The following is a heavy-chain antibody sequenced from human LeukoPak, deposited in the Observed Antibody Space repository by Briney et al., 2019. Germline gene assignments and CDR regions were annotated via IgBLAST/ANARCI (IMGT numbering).Heavy chain of an antibody. CDR2: INPSGGST. D-gene: IGHD3-10*01. Sequence: ASVKVSCKASGYTFTNYYMHWVRQAPGQGLEWMGIINPSGGSTSYAQKFQGRVTMTRDTSTSTVYMELSSLRSVDTAVYFCARVDAEGSGVKYFDYWGQGTLVTVSS. CDR1: GYTFTNYY. CDR3: ARVDAEGSGVKYFDY. V-gene: IGHV1-46*01. J-gene: IGHJ4*02.